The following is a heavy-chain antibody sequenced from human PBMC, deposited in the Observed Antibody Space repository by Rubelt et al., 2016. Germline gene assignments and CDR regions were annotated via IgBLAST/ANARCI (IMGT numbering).Heavy chain of an antibody. J-gene: IGHJ3*02. CDR1: GGSISSSSYY. V-gene: IGHV4-39*07. D-gene: IGHD3-10*01. Sequence: QLQMQESGPGLVKPSETLSLTCIVSGGSISSSSYYWGWIRQPPGKGLEWIGEINHSGSTNYNPSLKSRVTISVDTSKNQFSLKLSSVTAADTAVYYCATSPKLEDAFDIWGQGTMVTVSS. CDR2: INHSGST. CDR3: ATSPKLEDAFDI.